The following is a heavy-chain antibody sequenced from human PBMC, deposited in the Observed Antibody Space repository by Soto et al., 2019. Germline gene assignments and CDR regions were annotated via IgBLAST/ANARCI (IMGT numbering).Heavy chain of an antibody. Sequence: SETLSLTCTVYGGSFSGYYWSWIRQPPGKGLEWIGEINHSGSTNYNPSLKSRVTISVDTSKNQFSLKLSSVTAADTAVYYCAVDDYDFWSGYNWFDPWGQGTLVTVSS. CDR3: AVDDYDFWSGYNWFDP. CDR2: INHSGST. J-gene: IGHJ5*02. D-gene: IGHD3-3*01. V-gene: IGHV4-34*01. CDR1: GGSFSGYY.